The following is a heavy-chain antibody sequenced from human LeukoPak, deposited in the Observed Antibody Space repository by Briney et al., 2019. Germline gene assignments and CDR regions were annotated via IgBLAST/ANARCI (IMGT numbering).Heavy chain of an antibody. V-gene: IGHV3-30*04. D-gene: IGHD2-15*01. CDR3: ARGSVVRKAYFDY. J-gene: IGHJ4*02. CDR1: AFTFSSYA. Sequence: GGSLRLSCAASAFTFSSYAMYWVRQAPGKGLEWVAVISYDGSSRYYADSVKGRFTISRDNSKNTLYLQMNSLRAEDTAVYHCARGSVVRKAYFDYWGQGSLVTVSS. CDR2: ISYDGSSR.